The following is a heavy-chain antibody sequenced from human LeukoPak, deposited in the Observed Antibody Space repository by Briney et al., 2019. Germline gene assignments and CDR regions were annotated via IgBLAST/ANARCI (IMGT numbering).Heavy chain of an antibody. CDR3: TTARWGGGAFDF. CDR2: VKSKTDGGTT. Sequence: GGSLRLSCAASGFTFTNAWMSWVRQAPGKGLEWVGRVKSKTDGGTTDYAAPVKGRFTISRDDSKSTLYLQMHSLKIEDTAVYYCTTARWGGGAFDFWGQGTMVTVSS. D-gene: IGHD3-16*01. J-gene: IGHJ3*01. V-gene: IGHV3-15*01. CDR1: GFTFTNAW.